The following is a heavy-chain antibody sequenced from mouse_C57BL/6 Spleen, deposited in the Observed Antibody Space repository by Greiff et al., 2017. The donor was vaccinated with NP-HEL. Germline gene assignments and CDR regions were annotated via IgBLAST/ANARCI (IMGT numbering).Heavy chain of an antibody. CDR2: INPSTGGT. V-gene: IGHV1-42*01. J-gene: IGHJ4*01. D-gene: IGHD2-5*01. CDR3: ARGSNYVGYAMDY. CDR1: GYSFTGYY. Sequence: EVQLQQSGPELVKPGASVKISCKASGYSFTGYYMNWVKQSPEKSLEWIGEINPSTGGTTYNQKFKAKATLTVDKSSSTAYMQLKSLTSEDSVVYYCARGSNYVGYAMDYWGQGTSVTVSS.